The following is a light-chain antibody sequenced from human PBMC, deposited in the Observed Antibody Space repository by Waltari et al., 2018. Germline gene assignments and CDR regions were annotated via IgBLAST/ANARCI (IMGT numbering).Light chain of an antibody. CDR2: EDN. J-gene: IGLJ2*01. V-gene: IGLV6-57*04. Sequence: NFMLTQPPSVSESPGKTVTISCTRSSGSIASNYVQWYQQRPGRAPTTVIYEDNQRPSGVPDRFSGSIAGSSNSASLTLSGLKTEDEADYYCQSYDSSNPVVFGGGTKLTVL. CDR1: SGSIASNY. CDR3: QSYDSSNPVV.